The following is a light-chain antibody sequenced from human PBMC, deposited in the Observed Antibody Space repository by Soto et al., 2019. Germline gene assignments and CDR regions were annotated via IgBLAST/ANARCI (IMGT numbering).Light chain of an antibody. Sequence: DIQLTQSPSFLSATVGDRLSITCRASQDIRSSLAWYQQNPGKAPNLLIYTVSTLQSGVPSRFSGSRYGTEFTLTISSLQPEDFATYYCQQFNSSPFTFGGGTKVEI. CDR1: QDIRSS. J-gene: IGKJ4*01. CDR3: QQFNSSPFT. V-gene: IGKV1-9*01. CDR2: TVS.